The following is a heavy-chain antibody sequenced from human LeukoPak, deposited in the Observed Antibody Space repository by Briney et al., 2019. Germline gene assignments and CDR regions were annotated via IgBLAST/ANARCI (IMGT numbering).Heavy chain of an antibody. D-gene: IGHD1-26*01. CDR3: ARGGGRYSVDY. V-gene: IGHV1-2*02. J-gene: IGHJ4*02. CDR1: GYTFIDDY. Sequence: GASVKVSCKASGYTFIDDYMHWGRQAPGQGLEWIGWVSPNSGGTKSVQKFQGRVTMTRDTSITTVYMELSGLSFDDTAVYYCARGGGRYSVDYWGQGTLVIVSS. CDR2: VSPNSGGT.